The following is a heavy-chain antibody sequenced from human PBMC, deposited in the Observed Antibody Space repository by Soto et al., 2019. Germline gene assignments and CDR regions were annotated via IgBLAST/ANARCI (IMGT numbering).Heavy chain of an antibody. CDR1: GGSFSGYY. Sequence: PSETLSLTCAVYGGSFSGYYWSWIRQPPGKGLEWIGEINHSGSTNYNPSLKSRVTISVDTSKNQFSLKLSSVTAADTAVYYCARDWYSSSWYKNWFDPWGQGTLVTVS. CDR2: INHSGST. CDR3: ARDWYSSSWYKNWFDP. J-gene: IGHJ5*02. V-gene: IGHV4-34*01. D-gene: IGHD6-13*01.